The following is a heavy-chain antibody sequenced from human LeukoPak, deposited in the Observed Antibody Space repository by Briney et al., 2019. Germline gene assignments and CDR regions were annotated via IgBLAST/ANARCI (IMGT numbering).Heavy chain of an antibody. CDR2: MSYDGGTK. CDR1: GVTFSSYA. D-gene: IGHD6-19*01. CDR3: AKVPRQNGWFPLSDY. J-gene: IGHJ4*02. Sequence: PGRSLRLSCAASGVTFSSYAMHWVRQAPGKGREWVAVMSYDGGTKDYAESVKGRFTISRDNSKNTLYLQINSLRAEDTAVYYCAKVPRQNGWFPLSDYWGQGALVTVSS. V-gene: IGHV3-30*18.